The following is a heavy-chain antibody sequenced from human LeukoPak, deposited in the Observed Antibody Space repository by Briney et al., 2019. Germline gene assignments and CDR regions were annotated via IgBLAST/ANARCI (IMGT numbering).Heavy chain of an antibody. V-gene: IGHV1-2*02. D-gene: IGHD1-26*01. Sequence: ASVKVSCKASGYTFTGYYVHWVRQAPGQGLEWMGWINPNSGGTNYAQKFQGRVTMTRDTSISTAYMGLSRLRSDDTAVYYCARDKDGSYCPWGQGTLVTVSS. CDR3: ARDKDGSYCP. J-gene: IGHJ5*02. CDR2: INPNSGGT. CDR1: GYTFTGYY.